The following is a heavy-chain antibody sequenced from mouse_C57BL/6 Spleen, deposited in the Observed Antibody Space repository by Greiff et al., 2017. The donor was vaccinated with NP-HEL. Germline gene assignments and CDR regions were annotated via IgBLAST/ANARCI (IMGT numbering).Heavy chain of an antibody. Sequence: EVMLVESGEGLVKPGGSLKLSCAASGFTFSSYAMSWVRQTPEKRLEWVAYISSGGDYIYYADTVKGRFTISRDNARNTLYLQMSSLKSEDTAMYYCTRDYHGRGNWYFDVWGTGTTVTVSS. CDR1: GFTFSSYA. CDR3: TRDYHGRGNWYFDV. V-gene: IGHV5-9-1*02. J-gene: IGHJ1*03. D-gene: IGHD1-1*01. CDR2: ISSGGDYI.